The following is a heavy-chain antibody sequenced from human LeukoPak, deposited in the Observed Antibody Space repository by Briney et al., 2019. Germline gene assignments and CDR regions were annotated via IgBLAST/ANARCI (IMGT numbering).Heavy chain of an antibody. J-gene: IGHJ4*02. CDR1: GFTFGGYT. Sequence: GGSLRLSGAASGFTFGGYTMSWVRQAPGKGLQWVSTITSGGDYMYYADPVKGRFTISRDDSKNSLYLHMNSLRAEDTAVYYCARVSIFGVVIANDYWGQGTVVTVSS. CDR2: ITSGGDYM. V-gene: IGHV3-21*01. CDR3: ARVSIFGVVIANDY. D-gene: IGHD3-16*02.